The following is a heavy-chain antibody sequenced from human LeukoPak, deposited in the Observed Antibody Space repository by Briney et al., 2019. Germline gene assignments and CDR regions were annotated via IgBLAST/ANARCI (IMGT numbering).Heavy chain of an antibody. J-gene: IGHJ4*02. Sequence: TSETLSLTCTVSGYSINSGYYWGWIRQPPGKGLEWIGSIYHSGSTYYNPSLKSRVTISVDTSKNQFSLKLSSVTAADTAVYYCARDRGTIFGVVTLYYFDYWGQGTLVTVSS. CDR1: GYSINSGYY. V-gene: IGHV4-38-2*02. D-gene: IGHD3-3*01. CDR3: ARDRGTIFGVVTLYYFDY. CDR2: IYHSGST.